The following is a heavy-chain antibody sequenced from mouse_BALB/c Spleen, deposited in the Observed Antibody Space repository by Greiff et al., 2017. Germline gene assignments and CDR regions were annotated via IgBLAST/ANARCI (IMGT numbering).Heavy chain of an antibody. CDR2: IWAGGST. D-gene: IGHD2-1*01. CDR1: GFSLTSYG. J-gene: IGHJ4*01. V-gene: IGHV2-9*02. Sequence: VKVVESGPGLVAPSQSLSITCTVSGFSLTSYGVHWVRQPPGKGLEWLGVIWAGGSTNYNSALMSRLSISKDNSKSQVFLKMNSLQTDDTAMYYCAREGGNYVGGAMDYWGQGTSVTVSS. CDR3: AREGGNYVGGAMDY.